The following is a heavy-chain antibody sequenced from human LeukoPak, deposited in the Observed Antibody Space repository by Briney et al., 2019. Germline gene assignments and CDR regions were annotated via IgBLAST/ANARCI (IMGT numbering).Heavy chain of an antibody. CDR2: ISSSGGTI. D-gene: IGHD6-13*01. CDR3: ARVPRWYYFDY. J-gene: IGHJ4*02. V-gene: IGHV3-11*01. Sequence: PGGSLRLSCAASGFSFSDYHMSWIRQASGKGLEWVSYISSSGGTISYADSVKGRFTISRDNAKKSMYLQMNSLRAEDTAVYYCARVPRWYYFDYWGQGTLVTVSS. CDR1: GFSFSDYH.